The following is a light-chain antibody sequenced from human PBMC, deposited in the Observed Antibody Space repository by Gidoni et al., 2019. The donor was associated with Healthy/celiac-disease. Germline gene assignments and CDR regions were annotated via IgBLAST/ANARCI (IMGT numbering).Light chain of an antibody. CDR3: QSYDSSLSEV. Sequence: QSVLTQPPSVSAAPGQRVTISCTGSSSNIGAGYDVHWYQQLPGTAPKPLIYGNSNRPSGVPDRFSGSKSGTSASLAITGLQAEDEADYYCQSYDSSLSEVFGGGTKLTVL. V-gene: IGLV1-40*01. CDR1: SSNIGAGYD. J-gene: IGLJ2*01. CDR2: GNS.